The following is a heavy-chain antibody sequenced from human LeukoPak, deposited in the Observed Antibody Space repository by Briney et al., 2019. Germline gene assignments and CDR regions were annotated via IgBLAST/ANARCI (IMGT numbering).Heavy chain of an antibody. D-gene: IGHD2-2*01. CDR3: ARARYANAWYAFDI. V-gene: IGHV4-4*02. CDR1: GGSISSSNW. CDR2: IYHSGST. Sequence: PSGTLSLTCAVSGGSISSSNWWSWVRQPPGKGLEWIGEIYHSGSTNYNPSLKSRVTISVDKSKNQFSLKLTSVTAADTAVYYCARARYANAWYAFDIWGHGTMVTVSS. J-gene: IGHJ3*02.